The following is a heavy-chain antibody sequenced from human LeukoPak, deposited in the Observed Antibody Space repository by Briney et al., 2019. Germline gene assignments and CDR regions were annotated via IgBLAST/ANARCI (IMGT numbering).Heavy chain of an antibody. CDR3: ARVRSFEPREWLFDY. D-gene: IGHD5-12*01. J-gene: IGHJ4*02. V-gene: IGHV4-39*07. Sequence: SETLSLTCTVSGGSISSSSYYWGWIRQPPGKGLEWIGSIYYSESTYYNPSLKSRVTISVDTSKNQFSLKLSSVTAADTAVYYCARVRSFEPREWLFDYWGQGTLVTVSS. CDR1: GGSISSSSYY. CDR2: IYYSEST.